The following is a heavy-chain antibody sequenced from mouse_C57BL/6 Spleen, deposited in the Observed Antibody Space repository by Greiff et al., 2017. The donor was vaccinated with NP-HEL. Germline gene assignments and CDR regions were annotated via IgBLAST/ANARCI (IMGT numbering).Heavy chain of an antibody. CDR3: ARSGAYLRYFDV. J-gene: IGHJ1*03. Sequence: VQLQQSGTELVKPGASVKLSCKASGYTFTSYWMHWVKQRPGQGLEWIGNINPSNGGTNYNEKFKSKATLTVDKSSSTAYMQLSSLTSEDSAVYYCARSGAYLRYFDVWGTGTTVTVSS. CDR1: GYTFTSYW. D-gene: IGHD5-5*01. CDR2: INPSNGGT. V-gene: IGHV1-53*01.